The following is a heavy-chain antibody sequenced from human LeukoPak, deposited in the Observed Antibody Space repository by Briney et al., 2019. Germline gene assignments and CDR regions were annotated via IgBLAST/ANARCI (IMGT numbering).Heavy chain of an antibody. CDR3: ARGTVGVGKVDY. D-gene: IGHD2-21*01. CDR2: ISAYNGKT. V-gene: IGHV1-18*01. CDR1: GFTFSNYG. Sequence: ASVKVSFKASGFTFSNYGFVWVRQAPGHGLEWMAYISAYNGKTEYAPNFEGRVTLTTDTSTTTAYMELRSLRSDDTAVYYCARGTVGVGKVDYWGQGTLVTVSS. J-gene: IGHJ4*02.